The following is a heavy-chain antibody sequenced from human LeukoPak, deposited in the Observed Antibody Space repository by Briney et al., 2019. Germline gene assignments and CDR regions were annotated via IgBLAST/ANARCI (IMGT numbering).Heavy chain of an antibody. CDR3: ARAHSHYYDSSGYSIDY. Sequence: SETLSLTCTVSGGSISSGSYYWSWIRQPAGKGLEWIGRIYTSGSTNYNPSLKSRVTISVDTSKNQFPLKLSSVTAADTAVYYCARAHSHYYDSSGYSIDYWGQGTLVTVSS. J-gene: IGHJ4*02. CDR1: GGSISSGSYY. D-gene: IGHD3-22*01. CDR2: IYTSGST. V-gene: IGHV4-61*02.